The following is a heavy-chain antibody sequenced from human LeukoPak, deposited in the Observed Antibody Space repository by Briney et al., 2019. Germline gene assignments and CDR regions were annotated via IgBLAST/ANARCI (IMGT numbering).Heavy chain of an antibody. CDR2: INPNSGGT. D-gene: IGHD3-16*01. CDR1: GGTFSSYA. Sequence: ASVKVPCKASGGTFSSYAISWVRQAPGQGLEWMGRINPNSGGTNYAQKFQGRVTMTRDTSISTAYMELSRLRSDDTAVYYCARDLRVITASLWGQGTLVTVSS. J-gene: IGHJ4*02. V-gene: IGHV1-2*06. CDR3: ARDLRVITASL.